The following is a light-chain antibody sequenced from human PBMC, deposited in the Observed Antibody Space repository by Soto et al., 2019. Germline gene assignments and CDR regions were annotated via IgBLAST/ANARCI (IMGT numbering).Light chain of an antibody. CDR1: QSISSW. Sequence: DIMKKQTPSTLSASVGDRVTITCRASQSISSWLAWYQQKPGKAPKLLIYKASSLESGVPSRFSGSGSGTEFTLTISSLQPDDFATYYCQQYNSYSWTFGRGTKVDIK. CDR2: KAS. V-gene: IGKV1-5*03. CDR3: QQYNSYSWT. J-gene: IGKJ1*01.